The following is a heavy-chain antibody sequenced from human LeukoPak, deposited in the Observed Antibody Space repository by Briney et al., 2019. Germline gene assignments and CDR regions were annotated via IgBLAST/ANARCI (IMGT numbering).Heavy chain of an antibody. J-gene: IGHJ4*02. Sequence: GGSLRLSCAASGFTFSDYYMSWIRQAPGKGLEWVSYISSSGSTIYYADSVKGRFTISRDNAKNSLYLQMNSLRAEDTAVYYCAKVPEDYYYGSGTQDYWGQGTLVTVSS. D-gene: IGHD3-10*01. CDR1: GFTFSDYY. V-gene: IGHV3-11*01. CDR3: AKVPEDYYYGSGTQDY. CDR2: ISSSGSTI.